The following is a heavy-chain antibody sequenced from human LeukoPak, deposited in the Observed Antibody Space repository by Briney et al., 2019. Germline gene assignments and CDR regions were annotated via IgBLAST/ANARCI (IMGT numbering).Heavy chain of an antibody. V-gene: IGHV3-53*01. J-gene: IGHJ4*02. D-gene: IGHD1-26*01. CDR1: GFTVSYND. CDR3: ARYSGTYFNFFDY. CDR2: ISSGGST. Sequence: PGGSLRLSCAASGFTVSYNDMSWVRQAPGKGLEWVSVISSGGSTYYADSVKGRFTISRDNSKNTLYLQMNSLRAEDTAVYYCARYSGTYFNFFDYWGQGTLATVSS.